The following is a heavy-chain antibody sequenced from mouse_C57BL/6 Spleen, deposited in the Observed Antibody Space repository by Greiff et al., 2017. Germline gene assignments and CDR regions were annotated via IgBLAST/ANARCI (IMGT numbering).Heavy chain of an antibody. J-gene: IGHJ1*03. CDR3: ARNENYYGSSYENFDV. Sequence: VKLQESGPGLVAPSQSLSITCTVSGFSLTSYAISWVRQPPGKGLEWLGVIWTGGGTNYNSALKSRLSISKDNSKSQVFLKMNSLQTDDTARYYCARNENYYGSSYENFDVWGTGTTVTVSS. CDR2: IWTGGGT. D-gene: IGHD1-1*01. V-gene: IGHV2-9-1*01. CDR1: GFSLTSYA.